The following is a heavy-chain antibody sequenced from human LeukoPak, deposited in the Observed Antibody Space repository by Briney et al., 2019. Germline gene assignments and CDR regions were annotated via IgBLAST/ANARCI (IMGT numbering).Heavy chain of an antibody. J-gene: IGHJ5*02. Sequence: ASVKVSCKASGYTFTVYYMHWVRQAPGQGLEWMGWINPNSGGTNYAQQFQGRVTMTRDTSISTAYMELSRLRSDDTAVYYCARPSSPGDYVSGWFDPWGQGTLVTVSS. V-gene: IGHV1-2*02. CDR2: INPNSGGT. D-gene: IGHD3-16*01. CDR3: ARPSSPGDYVSGWFDP. CDR1: GYTFTVYY.